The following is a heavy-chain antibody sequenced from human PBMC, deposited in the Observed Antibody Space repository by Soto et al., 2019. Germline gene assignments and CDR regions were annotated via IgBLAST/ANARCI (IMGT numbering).Heavy chain of an antibody. Sequence: ESGGGLVKPGGSLRLSSAASGFTFSSYSMNWVRQAPGKGLEWVSSISSSSSYIYYADSVKGRFTISRDNAKNSLYLQMNSLRAEDTAVYYCGRAHDFWSGSHDAFDIWGQGTMVTVSS. V-gene: IGHV3-21*01. CDR2: ISSSSSYI. CDR1: GFTFSSYS. J-gene: IGHJ3*02. CDR3: GRAHDFWSGSHDAFDI. D-gene: IGHD3-3*01.